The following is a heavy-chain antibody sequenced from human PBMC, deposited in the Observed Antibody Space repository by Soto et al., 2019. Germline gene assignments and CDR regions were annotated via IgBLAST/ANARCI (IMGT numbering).Heavy chain of an antibody. CDR1: GFTFSDYP. Sequence: EVRLLESGGGLVQPGGSLRLSCAVSGFTFSDYPLTWVRQAPGKGLEWISVITGSGDTTHYVDSVRGRFTISRDNSKNTLYLQVNDLRAVDTAVYYCAGQAGGYDAPFVYWGQGTLVTVSS. CDR3: AGQAGGYDAPFVY. J-gene: IGHJ4*02. V-gene: IGHV3-23*01. D-gene: IGHD3-16*01. CDR2: ITGSGDTT.